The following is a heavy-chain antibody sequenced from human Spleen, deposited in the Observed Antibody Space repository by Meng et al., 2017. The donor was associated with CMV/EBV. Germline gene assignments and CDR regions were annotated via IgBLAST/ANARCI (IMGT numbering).Heavy chain of an antibody. Sequence: GESLKISCAASGFTFSSYAMSWVRQAPGKGLEWVSAISGSGGSTYYADSVKGRFTISRDNAKNSLYLQMNSLRAEDTAVYYYARESSSSFVLDVWGQGTTVTVSS. CDR2: ISGSGGST. CDR3: ARESSSSFVLDV. V-gene: IGHV3-23*01. J-gene: IGHJ6*02. CDR1: GFTFSSYA. D-gene: IGHD6-6*01.